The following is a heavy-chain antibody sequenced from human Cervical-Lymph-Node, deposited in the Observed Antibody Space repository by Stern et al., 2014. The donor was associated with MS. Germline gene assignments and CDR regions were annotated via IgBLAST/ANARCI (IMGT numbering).Heavy chain of an antibody. J-gene: IGHJ4*02. Sequence: EVQLVESGGGSVQPGRSLRLSCAASGFTVDDCAMHWVRQATGQGLGWVSGISWNSNNIGYADSVRGRFTISRDNAKNSLYLQMNGLRPEDTALYYCAKDISERHYYFDSWGEGTLVTVSS. D-gene: IGHD3-16*02. V-gene: IGHV3-9*01. CDR3: AKDISERHYYFDS. CDR2: ISWNSNNI. CDR1: GFTVDDCA.